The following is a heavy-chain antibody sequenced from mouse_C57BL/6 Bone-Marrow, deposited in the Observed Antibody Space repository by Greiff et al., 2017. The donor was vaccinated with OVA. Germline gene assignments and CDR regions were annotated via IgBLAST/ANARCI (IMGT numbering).Heavy chain of an antibody. J-gene: IGHJ2*01. CDR2: INPNNGGT. V-gene: IGHV1-26*01. CDR1: GYTFTDYY. Sequence: EVQLQQSGPELVKPEASVKISCKASGYTFTDYYMNWVKQSHGKSLEWIGDINPNNGGTSYNQKFKGKATLTVDKSSSTAYMELRSLTSEDSAVYYCARGGYYGSSSYYFDYWGQGTTLTVSS. CDR3: ARGGYYGSSSYYFDY. D-gene: IGHD1-1*01.